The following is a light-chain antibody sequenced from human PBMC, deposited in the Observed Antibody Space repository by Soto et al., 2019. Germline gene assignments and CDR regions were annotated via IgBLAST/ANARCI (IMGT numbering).Light chain of an antibody. J-gene: IGKJ2*01. Sequence: DIVVTQSPDSLAVSLGERATIHCKASQSVLYSSNNKNYLAWYQQKPGEPPKLLFYWASTRESGVPARFSGSGSGTDFTLTISSLQAEDVAVYYCQQYYSASGSTFGQGTKLEIK. CDR1: QSVLYSSNNKNY. V-gene: IGKV4-1*01. CDR3: QQYYSASGST. CDR2: WAS.